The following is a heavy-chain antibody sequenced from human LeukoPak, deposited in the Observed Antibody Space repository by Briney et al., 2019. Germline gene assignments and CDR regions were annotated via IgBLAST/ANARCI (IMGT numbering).Heavy chain of an antibody. CDR2: IYHSGNT. J-gene: IGHJ4*02. D-gene: IGHD3-22*01. CDR1: GGSFSSSAYY. Sequence: PSETLSLTCIVSGGSFSSSAYYWGWIRQPPGEGLQWIGSIYHSGNTYYNSSLKSRVTISVDTSTSQFSLRLSSVTAADTAIYYCARGVVVTRDLNFDYWGQGTLVTVSS. V-gene: IGHV4-39*01. CDR3: ARGVVVTRDLNFDY.